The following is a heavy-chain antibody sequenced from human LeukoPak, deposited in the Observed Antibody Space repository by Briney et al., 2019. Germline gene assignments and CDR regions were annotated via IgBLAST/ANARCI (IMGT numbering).Heavy chain of an antibody. CDR2: IWTTGST. J-gene: IGHJ2*01. CDR3: ARVRAYANFVGSFDL. Sequence: PSETLSLTCTVSGGSISSNYWSWIRHPAGKRLEWLGRIWTTGSTAYNPSYKSRLTMSMDKSKNQFSLTLTSMTAADTAVYYCARVRAYANFVGSFDLWGRGALVTVSS. D-gene: IGHD1-26*01. V-gene: IGHV4-4*07. CDR1: GGSISSNY.